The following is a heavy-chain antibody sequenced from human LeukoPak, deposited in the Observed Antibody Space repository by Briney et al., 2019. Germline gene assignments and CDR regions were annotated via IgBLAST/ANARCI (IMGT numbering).Heavy chain of an antibody. V-gene: IGHV4-31*03. CDR3: ARAGQNGCYGMDV. Sequence: SETLSLTCTVSGGSISSGGYYWSWIRQHPGKGLEWIGYIYYSGSTYYNPSLKSRVTISVDTSKNQFSLKLSSVTAADTAVYYCARAGQNGCYGMDVWGQGTTVTVSS. CDR2: IYYSGST. D-gene: IGHD5-24*01. CDR1: GGSISSGGYY. J-gene: IGHJ6*02.